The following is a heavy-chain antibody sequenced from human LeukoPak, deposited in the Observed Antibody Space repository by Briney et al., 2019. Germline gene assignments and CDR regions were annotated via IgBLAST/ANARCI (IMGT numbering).Heavy chain of an antibody. D-gene: IGHD6-19*01. J-gene: IGHJ6*02. Sequence: GASLRLSCAASGFTFTTYAMTWVRQAPGKGLEWVSSIGAGGAATFYSDSVKGRFTTSRDNSMNTLYLQMNSLRADDTAVYYCGRPTKFWLIRGDGVDVWGQGTTVTVSS. CDR3: GRPTKFWLIRGDGVDV. CDR1: GFTFTTYA. CDR2: IGAGGAAT. V-gene: IGHV3-23*01.